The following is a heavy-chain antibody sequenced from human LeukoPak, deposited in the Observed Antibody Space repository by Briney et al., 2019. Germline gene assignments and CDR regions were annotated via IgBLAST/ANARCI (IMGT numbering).Heavy chain of an antibody. CDR2: IGGRDGST. Sequence: GSLRLSCSASGFPFCNYGMSWVRQAPGKGLEWVSAIGGRDGSTYYADSVKGRFTISRDNSKSTLYLQMNSLRAEDTALYYCAKDFVRYNIQFDYWGQGALVTVSS. D-gene: IGHD1-1*01. CDR3: AKDFVRYNIQFDY. CDR1: GFPFCNYG. J-gene: IGHJ4*02. V-gene: IGHV3-23*01.